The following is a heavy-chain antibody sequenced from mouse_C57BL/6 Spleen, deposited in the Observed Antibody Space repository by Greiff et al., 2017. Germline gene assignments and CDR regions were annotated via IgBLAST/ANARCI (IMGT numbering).Heavy chain of an antibody. D-gene: IGHD1-1*01. CDR3: AREFGYYGSSPRYFDV. CDR1: GYTFTSYW. V-gene: IGHV1-53*01. CDR2: INPSNGGT. Sequence: QVQLQQPGTELVKPGASVKLSCKASGYTFTSYWMHWVKQRPGQGLEWMGNINPSNGGTNYNEKFKSKATLTVDKSSSTAYMQLSSLTSEDSAVYYCAREFGYYGSSPRYFDVWGTGTTVTVSS. J-gene: IGHJ1*03.